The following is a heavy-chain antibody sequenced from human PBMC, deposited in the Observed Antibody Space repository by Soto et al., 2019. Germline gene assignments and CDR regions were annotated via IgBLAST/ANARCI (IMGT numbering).Heavy chain of an antibody. D-gene: IGHD1-1*01. CDR2: FSGSGGDT. Sequence: GGSLRLSCAASGLTFSSLAMNWVRQAPGKGLEWVSGFSGSGGDTHYADSVKGRFTFSRDNSKNTVYLQMNSLTAGDTAVYYCAKATATSGGAFEIYGQGAMVTVSS. V-gene: IGHV3-23*01. CDR1: GLTFSSLA. CDR3: AKATATSGGAFEI. J-gene: IGHJ3*02.